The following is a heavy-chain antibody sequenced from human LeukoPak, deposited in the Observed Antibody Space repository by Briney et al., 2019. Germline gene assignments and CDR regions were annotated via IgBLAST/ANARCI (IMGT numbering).Heavy chain of an antibody. Sequence: SETLSLTCTVSGGSISSYYWSWIRQPPGKGLEWIGYIYYSGSTNYNPSLKSRVTISVDTSKNQLSLKLSSVTAADTAVYYCATSRPDYGDARFDPWGQGTLVTVSS. J-gene: IGHJ5*02. D-gene: IGHD4-17*01. V-gene: IGHV4-59*01. CDR3: ATSRPDYGDARFDP. CDR1: GGSISSYY. CDR2: IYYSGST.